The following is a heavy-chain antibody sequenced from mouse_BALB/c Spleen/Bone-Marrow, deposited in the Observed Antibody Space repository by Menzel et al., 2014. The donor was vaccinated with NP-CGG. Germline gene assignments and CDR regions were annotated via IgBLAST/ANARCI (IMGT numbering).Heavy chain of an antibody. CDR1: GFNIKDTY. CDR2: IDPANGNT. Sequence: EVQVVESGAELVKPGASVKLSCTASGFNIKDTYMHWVKRRPEQGLEWIGRIDPANGNTKYDPKFQGKATITADTSSNTAYLQLSSLTSEDTAVYYCARRGLYYDYDAWFAYWGQGTLVTVSA. V-gene: IGHV14-3*02. CDR3: ARRGLYYDYDAWFAY. D-gene: IGHD2-4*01. J-gene: IGHJ3*01.